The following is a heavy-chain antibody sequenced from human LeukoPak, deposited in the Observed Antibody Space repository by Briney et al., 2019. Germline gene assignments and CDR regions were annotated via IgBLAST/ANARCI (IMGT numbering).Heavy chain of an antibody. CDR2: ISAYNGNT. D-gene: IGHD3-10*01. J-gene: IGHJ4*02. CDR3: ARAREDLWFGESRTYYFDY. CDR1: GYTFTSYG. Sequence: ASVKVSCKASGYTFTSYGISWVRQAPGQGLEWMGWISAYNGNTNYAQKLQGRVTMTTDKSTSTAYMELSSLRSEDTAVYYCARAREDLWFGESRTYYFDYWGQGTLVTVSS. V-gene: IGHV1-18*04.